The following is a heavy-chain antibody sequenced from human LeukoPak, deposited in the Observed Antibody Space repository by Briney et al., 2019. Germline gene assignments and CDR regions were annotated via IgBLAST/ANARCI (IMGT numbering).Heavy chain of an antibody. J-gene: IGHJ4*02. CDR3: AREDRYSSSLVVWYFDY. CDR1: GGSISSYY. Sequence: SETLSLTCTVSGGSISSYYWSWIRQPAGKGLEWIGRIYTSGSTNYNPSLKSRATMSVDTSKNQFSLKLSSVTAADTAVYYCAREDRYSSSLVVWYFDYWGQGTLVTVSS. V-gene: IGHV4-4*07. CDR2: IYTSGST. D-gene: IGHD6-13*01.